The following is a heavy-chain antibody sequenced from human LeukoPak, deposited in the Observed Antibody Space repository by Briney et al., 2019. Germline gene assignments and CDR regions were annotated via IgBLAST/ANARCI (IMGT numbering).Heavy chain of an antibody. V-gene: IGHV3-23*01. D-gene: IGHD1-26*01. J-gene: IGHJ4*02. CDR3: AKDVMNSGSWGDY. Sequence: PGASLRLSCAASGFTFSSYAMSWVRQAPGKWQEWVSAISGSGGSTYYADSVKGRFTISRDNSKNTLYLQMNSLRAEDTAVYYCAKDVMNSGSWGDYWGQGTLVTVSS. CDR2: ISGSGGST. CDR1: GFTFSSYA.